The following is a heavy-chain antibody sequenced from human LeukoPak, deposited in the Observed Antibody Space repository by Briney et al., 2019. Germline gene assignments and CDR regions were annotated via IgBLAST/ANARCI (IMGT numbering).Heavy chain of an antibody. CDR2: IYYSGST. Sequence: SETLSLTCTVSGGSISSYYWSWIRQPPGKGPEWIGYIYYSGSTNYNPSLKSRVTISVDTSKNQFSLKLSSVTAADTAVYYCARDAQFGGVIAPDYWGQGTLVTVSS. CDR1: GGSISSYY. D-gene: IGHD3-16*02. CDR3: ARDAQFGGVIAPDY. J-gene: IGHJ4*02. V-gene: IGHV4-59*01.